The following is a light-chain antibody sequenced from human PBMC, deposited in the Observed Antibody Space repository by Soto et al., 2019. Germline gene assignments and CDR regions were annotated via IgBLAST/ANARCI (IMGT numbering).Light chain of an antibody. CDR3: LQDYNYPWT. CDR1: QGIRND. V-gene: IGKV1-6*01. J-gene: IGKJ1*01. Sequence: AIQMTQSPSSLSASVGDRVTITCRASQGIRNDLCWYQQKPGKAPKLLIYPASNLQIGVPSRFSGSGAGSDFTLTIRGLQPEDFATYYCLQDYNYPWTFGQGTKVEVK. CDR2: PAS.